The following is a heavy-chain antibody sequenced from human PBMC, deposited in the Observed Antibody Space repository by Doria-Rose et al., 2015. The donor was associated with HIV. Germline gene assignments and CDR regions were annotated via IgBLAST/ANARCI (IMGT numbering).Heavy chain of an antibody. Sequence: QITLKESGPVLVKPTETLTLTCTVSGVSLSSPGMGVSRIRQPPGKALEWLANIFSDDERSYKTSLKSRLTISRGTSKSQVVLTMTDMDPVDTATYYCARIKSSRWYHKYYFDFWGQGTLVIVSA. CDR3: ARIKSSRWYHKYYFDF. J-gene: IGHJ4*02. CDR1: GVSLSSPGMG. CDR2: IFSDDER. D-gene: IGHD6-13*01. V-gene: IGHV2-26*01.